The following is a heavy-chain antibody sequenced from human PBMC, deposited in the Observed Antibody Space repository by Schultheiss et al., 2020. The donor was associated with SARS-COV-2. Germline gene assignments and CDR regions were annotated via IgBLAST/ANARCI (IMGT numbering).Heavy chain of an antibody. J-gene: IGHJ4*02. CDR2: ISYDGSNK. D-gene: IGHD6-13*01. Sequence: GGSLRLSCAASGFTFSSYAMHWVRQAPGKGLEWVAVISYDGSNKYYADSVKGRFTISRDNSKNTLYLQMSSLRAEDTAVYYCVKGGYSSSWIRFDYWGQGTLVTVSS. CDR1: GFTFSSYA. CDR3: VKGGYSSSWIRFDY. V-gene: IGHV3-30*15.